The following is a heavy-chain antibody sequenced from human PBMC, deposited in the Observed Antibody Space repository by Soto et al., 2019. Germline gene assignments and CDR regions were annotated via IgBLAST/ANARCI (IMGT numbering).Heavy chain of an antibody. D-gene: IGHD4-17*01. Sequence: QVQLVQSGAEVKKPGSSVRVSCKASGGTLRNYGISWVRQAPGQGLEWMGGIIPVFGTGNYAQKFQGRVTMTAEEATSTVYMGATSLRSEDTAVYYCSRGDATKIVVTTYYGMDVWGQGTTVTVSS. CDR1: GGTLRNYG. J-gene: IGHJ6*02. CDR2: IIPVFGTG. CDR3: SRGDATKIVVTTYYGMDV. V-gene: IGHV1-69*12.